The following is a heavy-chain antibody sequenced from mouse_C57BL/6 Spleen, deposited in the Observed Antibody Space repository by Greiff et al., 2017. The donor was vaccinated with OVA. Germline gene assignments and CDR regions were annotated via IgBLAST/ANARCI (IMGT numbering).Heavy chain of an antibody. V-gene: IGHV2-5*01. Sequence: VKLQQSGPGLVQPSQSLSITCTVSGFSLTSYGVHWVRQSPGKGLEWLGVIWRGGSTDYNAAFMSRLSITKDNSKSQVFFKMNSLQADDTAIYYCATYYYGSSYGAMDYWGQGTSVTVSS. CDR1: GFSLTSYG. J-gene: IGHJ4*01. CDR2: IWRGGST. CDR3: ATYYYGSSYGAMDY. D-gene: IGHD1-1*01.